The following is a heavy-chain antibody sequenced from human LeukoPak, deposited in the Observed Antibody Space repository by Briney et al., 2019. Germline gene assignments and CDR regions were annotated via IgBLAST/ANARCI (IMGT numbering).Heavy chain of an antibody. Sequence: ASVKVSCKVSGYTLTELSMDWVRQAPGQGLEWMGIINPSGGSTSYAQKFQGRVTMTRDMSTSTVYMELSSLRSEDTAVYYCAREGASGAFDIWGQGTMVTVSS. CDR3: AREGASGAFDI. CDR1: GYTLTELS. J-gene: IGHJ3*02. V-gene: IGHV1-46*01. CDR2: INPSGGST.